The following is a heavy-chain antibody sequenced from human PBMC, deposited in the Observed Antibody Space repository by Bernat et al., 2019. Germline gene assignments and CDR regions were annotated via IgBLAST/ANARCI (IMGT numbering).Heavy chain of an antibody. CDR2: ISYDGSNK. J-gene: IGHJ4*02. CDR3: AREYYDSSAFDY. CDR1: GFTFSSYA. D-gene: IGHD3-22*01. Sequence: QVQLVESGGGVVQPGRSLRLSCAASGFTFSSYAMHWVRQAPGKGLEWVAVISYDGSNKCYADSVKGRFTISRDNSKNTLYLQMNSLRAEDTAVYYCAREYYDSSAFDYWGQGTLVTVSS. V-gene: IGHV3-30-3*01.